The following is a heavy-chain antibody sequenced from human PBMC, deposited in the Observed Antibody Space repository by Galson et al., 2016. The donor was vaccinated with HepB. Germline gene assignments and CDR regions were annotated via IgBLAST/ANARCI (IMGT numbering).Heavy chain of an antibody. CDR1: GGSISNQASY. J-gene: IGHJ4*02. D-gene: IGHD3-10*01. V-gene: IGHV4-39*07. CDR3: ARAVKGGAVRLDY. CDR2: IYYTGTI. Sequence: SETLSLTCSVSGGSISNQASYWGWVRQPPGKPLEWIASIYYTGTILYNPSLKSRVTMSKDTSNNQFSLKLRSVTAADTAIYFCARAVKGGAVRLDYWGQGTLVTVSS.